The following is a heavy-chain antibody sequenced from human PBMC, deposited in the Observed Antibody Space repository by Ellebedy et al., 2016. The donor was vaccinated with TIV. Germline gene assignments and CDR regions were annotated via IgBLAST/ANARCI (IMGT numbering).Heavy chain of an antibody. V-gene: IGHV1-69*13. J-gene: IGHJ6*02. CDR3: ARCIDSSSWDYYYYGMDV. CDR2: IIPIFGTA. Sequence: AASVKVSCKASGGTFSSYAISWVRQAPGQGLEWMGGIIPIFGTANYAQKFQGRVTITADESTSTAYMELSSLRSEDTAVYYCARCIDSSSWDYYYYGMDVWGQGTTVTVSS. CDR1: GGTFSSYA. D-gene: IGHD6-13*01.